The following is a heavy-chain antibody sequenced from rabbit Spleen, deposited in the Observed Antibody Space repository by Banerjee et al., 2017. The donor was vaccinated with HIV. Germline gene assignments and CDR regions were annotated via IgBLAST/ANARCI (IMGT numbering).Heavy chain of an antibody. CDR1: GFDFSTNYW. D-gene: IGHD1-1*01. V-gene: IGHV1S45*01. J-gene: IGHJ4*01. CDR2: IYSVTGSA. CDR3: AGDHAISAYRFNL. Sequence: QEQLEESGGDLVKPGASLTLTCTASGFDFSTNYWISWVRQAPGKGLEWIGCIYSVTGSAYYASWAKGRFTISKTSSTTVTLQMTSLTAADTATYFCAGDHAISAYRFNLWGPGTLVTVS.